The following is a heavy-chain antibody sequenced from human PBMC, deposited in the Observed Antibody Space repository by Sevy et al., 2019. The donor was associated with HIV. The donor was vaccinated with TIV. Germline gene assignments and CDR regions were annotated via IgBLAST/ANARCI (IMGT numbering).Heavy chain of an antibody. CDR1: GYTFTNYY. CDR3: ARGNYYDNSGFPLYYFDY. CDR2: IHPSGGRT. J-gene: IGHJ4*02. V-gene: IGHV1-46*01. D-gene: IGHD3-22*01. Sequence: VSVKVSCKASGYTFTNYYLHWVRQAPGQGLEWMGIIHPSGGRTSYAQKFQGRVTMTSDTSTTTVYMDLSSLRSEDTAVYYCARGNYYDNSGFPLYYFDYWGRGTPVTVSS.